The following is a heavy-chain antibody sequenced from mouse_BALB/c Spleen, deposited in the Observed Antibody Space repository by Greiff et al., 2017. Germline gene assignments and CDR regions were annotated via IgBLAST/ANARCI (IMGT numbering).Heavy chain of an antibody. J-gene: IGHJ2*01. CDR1: GYTFTSYW. CDR3: TRDENWFFDY. D-gene: IGHD4-1*01. Sequence: LQQPGSELVRPGASVKLSCKASGYTFTSYWMHWVKQRPGQGLEWIGNIYPGSGSTNYDEKFKSKATLTVDTSSSTAYMQLSSLTSEDSAVYYCTRDENWFFDYWGQGTTLTVSS. CDR2: IYPGSGST. V-gene: IGHV1S22*01.